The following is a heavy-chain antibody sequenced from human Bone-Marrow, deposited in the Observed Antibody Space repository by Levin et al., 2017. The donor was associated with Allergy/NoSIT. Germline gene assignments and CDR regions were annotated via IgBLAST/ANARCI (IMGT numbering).Heavy chain of an antibody. Sequence: KSSETLSLTCSVSGASVSIYSWGWIRQPPGKGLEWIGYMYYSENTKYDPSLKSRVTISVDKSKNQFSLKLNSVTAADTALYFCAKVGRCSDGVCWPHFDFWGQGTLVTVSS. CDR1: GASVSIYS. V-gene: IGHV4-59*02. J-gene: IGHJ4*02. CDR2: MYYSENT. CDR3: AKVGRCSDGVCWPHFDF. D-gene: IGHD2-8*01.